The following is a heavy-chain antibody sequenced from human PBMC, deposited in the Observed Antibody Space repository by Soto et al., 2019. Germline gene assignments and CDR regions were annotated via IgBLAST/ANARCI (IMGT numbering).Heavy chain of an antibody. J-gene: IGHJ4*02. V-gene: IGHV3-33*01. D-gene: IGHD3-16*01. CDR1: GFTFSGFG. CDR2: IWYDGSDK. Sequence: GGSLRLSCAASGFTFSGFGMHWVRQAPGKGLEWVAIIWYDGSDKYYADSVKGRFTISRDNSKNTLYLPMNSLRAEDTAVYHCAFGNLSYYFDYWGQGTPVTSPQ. CDR3: AFGNLSYYFDY.